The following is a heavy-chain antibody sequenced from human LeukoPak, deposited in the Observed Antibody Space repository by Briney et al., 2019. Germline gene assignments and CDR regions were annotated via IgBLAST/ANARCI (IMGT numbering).Heavy chain of an antibody. CDR2: TNPNSGGT. Sequence: ASVKVSCKASGYTFTGYYMHWVRQAPGQGLEWMGRTNPNSGGTNYAQKFQGRVTMTRDTSISTAYMELSRLRSDDTAVYYCARGRPAMVRGVIDFWFDPWGQGTLVTVSS. J-gene: IGHJ5*02. V-gene: IGHV1-2*06. D-gene: IGHD3-10*01. CDR1: GYTFTGYY. CDR3: ARGRPAMVRGVIDFWFDP.